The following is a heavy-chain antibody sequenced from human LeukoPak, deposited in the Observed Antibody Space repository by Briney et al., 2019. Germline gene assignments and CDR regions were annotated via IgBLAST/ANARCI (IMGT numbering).Heavy chain of an antibody. CDR1: GFTFSSYW. CDR3: AKNRGAGSHYYYHMNV. D-gene: IGHD1-26*01. V-gene: IGHV3-23*01. J-gene: IGHJ6*03. Sequence: GSLRLSCAASGFTFSSYWMHWVRQAPGKGLAWVSAISGSGGSSYYADSVKGRFTISRNNSKNTLYLQMNSLRAEDTAVYYCAKNRGAGSHYYYHMNVWGKGTTVTVSS. CDR2: ISGSGGSS.